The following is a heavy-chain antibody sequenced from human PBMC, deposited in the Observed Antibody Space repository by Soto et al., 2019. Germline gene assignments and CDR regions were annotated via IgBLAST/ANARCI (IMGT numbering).Heavy chain of an antibody. Sequence: LSLTCTVSGDSISSSSYYWGGIRQPPGKGLEWIGDIYYSGTTHYNPSLKSRVTISIDTSKNQFSLHLRSVTAADTAVYYCARMTGAFFINTYNWLDTWGQGTPVTVSS. CDR3: ARMTGAFFINTYNWLDT. J-gene: IGHJ5*02. CDR2: IYYSGTT. CDR1: GDSISSSSYY. D-gene: IGHD2-2*02. V-gene: IGHV4-39*01.